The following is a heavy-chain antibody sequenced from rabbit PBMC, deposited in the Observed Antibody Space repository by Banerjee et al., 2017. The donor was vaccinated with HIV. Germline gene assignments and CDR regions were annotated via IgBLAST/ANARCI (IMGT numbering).Heavy chain of an antibody. D-gene: IGHD2-1*01. Sequence: QEQLEESGGDLVKPEGSLTLTCTASGFSFSNKYVMCWVRQAPGKGLEWIACINTSSGNTVYATWAKGRFTISKTSSTTVTLQMTSLTAADTATYFCVRDLATMTMVIHNLWGPGTLVTVS. J-gene: IGHJ4*01. CDR1: GFSFSNKYV. CDR2: INTSSGNT. CDR3: VRDLATMTMVIHNL. V-gene: IGHV1S45*01.